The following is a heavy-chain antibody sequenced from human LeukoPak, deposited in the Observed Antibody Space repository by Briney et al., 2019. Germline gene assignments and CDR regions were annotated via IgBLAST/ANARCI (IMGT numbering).Heavy chain of an antibody. CDR2: ISSSSSYI. D-gene: IGHD3-9*01. CDR1: GFTFSSYG. J-gene: IGHJ6*02. Sequence: GGSLRLSCAASGFTFSSYGMNWVRQAPGKGLEWVSSISSSSSYIYYADSVKGRFTISRDNAKNSLYLQMNSLRAEDTAVYYCARSPKDILTGYYYYYGMDVWGQGTTVTVSS. CDR3: ARSPKDILTGYYYYYGMDV. V-gene: IGHV3-21*01.